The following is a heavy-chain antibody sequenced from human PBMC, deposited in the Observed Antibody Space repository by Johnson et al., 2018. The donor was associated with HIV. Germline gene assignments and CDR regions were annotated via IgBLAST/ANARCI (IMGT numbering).Heavy chain of an antibody. CDR1: GFTFSSYA. V-gene: IGHV3-30*04. CDR2: ISYDGSNK. Sequence: QVQLVESGGGLIQPGGSLRLSCAASGFTFSSYAMHWVRQAPGKGLEWVAVISYDGSNKYYADSVKGRFTISRDNSKNTLYLQMNSLRAEDTAVYYCASRKDIVLVVYAEIADAFDIWGQGTMVTVSS. CDR3: ASRKDIVLVVYAEIADAFDI. J-gene: IGHJ3*02. D-gene: IGHD2-8*02.